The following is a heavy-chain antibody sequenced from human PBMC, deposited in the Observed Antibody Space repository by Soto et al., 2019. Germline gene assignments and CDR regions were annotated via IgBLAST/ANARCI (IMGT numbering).Heavy chain of an antibody. CDR1: GFTFDDYA. J-gene: IGHJ4*02. CDR3: VRYQDTYGQAVFNF. V-gene: IGHV3-9*01. CDR2: ISWNSGGI. D-gene: IGHD2-15*01. Sequence: GGSLRLSCAASGFTFDDYAMHWVRQVPGKGLEWVSGISWNSGGIDYADSVQGRFTISRDNAKNMLYLQMNNLRVEDTAVYYCVRYQDTYGQAVFNFWGQGTVVTVSS.